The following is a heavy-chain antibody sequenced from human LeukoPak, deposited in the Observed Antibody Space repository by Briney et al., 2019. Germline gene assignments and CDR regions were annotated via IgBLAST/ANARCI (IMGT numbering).Heavy chain of an antibody. CDR2: ISGSGGST. CDR3: ARVLGGYSYGTSSGIDY. V-gene: IGHV3-23*01. CDR1: GFTFSSYA. D-gene: IGHD5-18*01. Sequence: PGGSLRLSCAASGFTFSSYAMSWVRQAPGKGLEWVSAISGSGGSTYYADSVKGLFTISRDNSKNTLYLQMNSLRAEDTAVYYCARVLGGYSYGTSSGIDYWGQGTLVTVSS. J-gene: IGHJ4*02.